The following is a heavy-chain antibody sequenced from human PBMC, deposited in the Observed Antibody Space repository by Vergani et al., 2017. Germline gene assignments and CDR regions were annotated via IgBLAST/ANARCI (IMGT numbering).Heavy chain of an antibody. CDR2: IRDKTYNYAT. CDR1: GFTFSGSA. CDR3: ARSIGYCAGATWRAYYFDH. V-gene: IGHV3-73*02. Sequence: EVQLVESGGGLVQPGGSLTLSCAASGFTFSGSAMHWVRQTSGKGLEWIGRIRDKTYNYATAYAVSVKGRFIISSDDSKRTAYLQMNRLTIEDTAVYYCARSIGYCAGATWRAYYFDHWGQGTRVTVSS. J-gene: IGHJ5*01. D-gene: IGHD2-21*01.